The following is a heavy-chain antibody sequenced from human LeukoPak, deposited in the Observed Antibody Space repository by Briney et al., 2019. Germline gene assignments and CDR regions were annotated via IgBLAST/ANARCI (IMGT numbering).Heavy chain of an antibody. Sequence: GASVKVSCKVSGHTLTELSMHWVRQAPGKGLEWMGGFDPEDGETIYAQKFQGRVTMTEDTSTDTAYMELSSLRSEDTAVYYCATTHPTKKYYYGPGVIGYWGQGTLVTVSS. D-gene: IGHD3-10*02. CDR3: ATTHPTKKYYYGPGVIGY. CDR1: GHTLTELS. J-gene: IGHJ4*02. V-gene: IGHV1-24*01. CDR2: FDPEDGET.